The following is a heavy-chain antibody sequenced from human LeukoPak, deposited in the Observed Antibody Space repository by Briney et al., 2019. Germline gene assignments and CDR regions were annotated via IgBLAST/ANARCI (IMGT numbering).Heavy chain of an antibody. D-gene: IGHD6-19*01. V-gene: IGHV3-11*06. CDR3: ARAPGVQQFLNRVAAPYNWFDP. Sequence: PGGSLRLSCAASGFTFSDYYMSWVRQAPGKGLEWVSYISRSSSYTNYADSVKGRFTISRDNAKNSLYLQMNSLRAEDTAVYYCARAPGVQQFLNRVAAPYNWFDPWGQGTLVTVSS. CDR1: GFTFSDYY. J-gene: IGHJ5*02. CDR2: ISRSSSYT.